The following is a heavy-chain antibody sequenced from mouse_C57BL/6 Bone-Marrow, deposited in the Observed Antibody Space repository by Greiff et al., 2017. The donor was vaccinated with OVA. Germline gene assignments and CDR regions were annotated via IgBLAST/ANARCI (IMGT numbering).Heavy chain of an antibody. CDR3: ARSKTGREFAY. CDR2: IYPGGGYT. Sequence: VQLQQSGPELVKPGASVKMSCKASGYTFTNYWIGWAKQRPGHGLEWIGDIYPGGGYTNYNEKFKGKATLTADKSSSTAYMQFSSLTSEDSAIYYCARSKTGREFAYWGQGTLVTVSA. J-gene: IGHJ3*01. CDR1: GYTFTNYW. D-gene: IGHD4-1*01. V-gene: IGHV1-63*01.